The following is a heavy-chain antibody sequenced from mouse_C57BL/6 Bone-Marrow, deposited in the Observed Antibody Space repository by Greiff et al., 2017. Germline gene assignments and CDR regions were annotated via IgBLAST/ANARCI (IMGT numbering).Heavy chain of an antibody. D-gene: IGHD1-2*01. V-gene: IGHV1-26*01. CDR1: GYTFTDYY. CDR2: INPNNGGT. J-gene: IGHJ4*01. CDR3: ARPDHYYFYAMDD. Sequence: EVQLKESGPELVKPGASVKISCKASGYTFTDYYMNWVKQSHGKSLEWIGDINPNNGGTSYNQKFKGKATLTVDKSSSTAYMELRSLTSEDSAVYYCARPDHYYFYAMDDWGQGTSVTVSS.